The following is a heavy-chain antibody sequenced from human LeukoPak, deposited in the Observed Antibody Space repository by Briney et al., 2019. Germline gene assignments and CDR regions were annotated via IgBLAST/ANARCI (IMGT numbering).Heavy chain of an antibody. CDR2: INPSGGST. CDR3: ARDLEYYDFWSGAPSTPFDP. Sequence: GASVKVSCKASGYTFTSHYMHWVRQAPGQGLEWMGIINPSGGSTSYAQKFQGRVTMTRDTSTSTVYMELSSLRSEDTAVYYCARDLEYYDFWSGAPSTPFDPWGQGTLVTVSS. V-gene: IGHV1-46*03. CDR1: GYTFTSHY. D-gene: IGHD3-3*01. J-gene: IGHJ5*02.